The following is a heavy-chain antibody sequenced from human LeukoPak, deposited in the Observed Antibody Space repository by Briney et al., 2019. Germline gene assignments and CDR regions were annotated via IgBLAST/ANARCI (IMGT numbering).Heavy chain of an antibody. D-gene: IGHD3-22*01. CDR3: ARMYDSSGYYYPFDY. Sequence: PSETLSLTCTVSGASISSWYWSWIRQPPGKGLEWIGYIYYTGSTNYNPSLKSRVTISADTSKNHFSLKLSSVTAADTAVYYCARMYDSSGYYYPFDYWGQGTLVTVSS. J-gene: IGHJ4*02. CDR2: IYYTGST. CDR1: GASISSWY. V-gene: IGHV4-59*08.